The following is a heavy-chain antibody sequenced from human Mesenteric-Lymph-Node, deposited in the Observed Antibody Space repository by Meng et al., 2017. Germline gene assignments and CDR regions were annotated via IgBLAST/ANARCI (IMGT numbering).Heavy chain of an antibody. D-gene: IGHD4-17*01. Sequence: GESLKISCAASGFTFSDHYMDWVRQAPGKGLEWVSSISSSSSYIYYADSVKGRFTISRDNAKNSLYLQMNSLRAEDTAVYYCARLWDYGDYALDYWGQGTLVTVSS. CDR3: ARLWDYGDYALDY. V-gene: IGHV3-21*01. J-gene: IGHJ4*02. CDR1: GFTFSDHY. CDR2: ISSSSSYI.